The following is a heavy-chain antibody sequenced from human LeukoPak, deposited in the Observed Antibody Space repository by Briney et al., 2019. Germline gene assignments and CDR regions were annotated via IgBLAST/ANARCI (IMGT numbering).Heavy chain of an antibody. CDR2: IIPILGIA. J-gene: IGHJ4*02. D-gene: IGHD2-2*01. V-gene: IGHV1-69*04. CDR3: AREAVVPAAIVGPFDY. CDR1: GGTFSSYT. Sequence: SVKVSCKASGGTFSSYTISWVRQAPGQGLEWMGRIIPILGIANYAQKFQGRVTITADKSTSTAYMEPSSLRSEDTAVYYCAREAVVPAAIVGPFDYWGQGTLVTVSS.